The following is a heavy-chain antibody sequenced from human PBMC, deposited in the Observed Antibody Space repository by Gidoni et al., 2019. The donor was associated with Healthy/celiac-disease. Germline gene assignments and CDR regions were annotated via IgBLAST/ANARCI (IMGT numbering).Heavy chain of an antibody. CDR1: GGSISSGGYY. J-gene: IGHJ4*02. CDR2: IYYSGST. CDR3: ARGGGRIPAAHFDY. V-gene: IGHV4-31*01. Sequence: QVQLQESGPGLVKPSQPLSLTCTVSGGSISSGGYYWSWIRQHPGKGLEGIGYIYYSGSTYDNPSLKSLVTISGDTSKNQFSLKLSAVTAADTAVYYCARGGGRIPAAHFDYWGQGTLVTVSS. D-gene: IGHD2-2*01.